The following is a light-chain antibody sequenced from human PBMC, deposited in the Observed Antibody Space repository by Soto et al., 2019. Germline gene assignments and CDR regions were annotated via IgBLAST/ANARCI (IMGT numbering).Light chain of an antibody. Sequence: QSVLTQPPSASGSPGQSVTISCTGTSSDVGDYNYVSWYQQYPGKVPKLMIYEVSKWPSGVPDRFSGSKSGNTASLTVSGLRTEDEADYYCSSYAGNDNYVFGTGTKGTVL. J-gene: IGLJ1*01. V-gene: IGLV2-8*01. CDR3: SSYAGNDNYV. CDR2: EVS. CDR1: SSDVGDYNY.